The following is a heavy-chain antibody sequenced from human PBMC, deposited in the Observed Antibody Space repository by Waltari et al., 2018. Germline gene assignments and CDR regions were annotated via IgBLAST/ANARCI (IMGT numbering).Heavy chain of an antibody. J-gene: IGHJ5*02. CDR1: GYTFTDYY. CDR3: ATDRRCSGGSCYYSWFDP. V-gene: IGHV1-69-2*01. Sequence: EVQLVQSGAEVKKPGATVKISCKVSGYTFTDYYMHWVQQAPGKGLEWMGLVDPEDGKTIYSSKFQGRVTITADTSTYTAYMKLSSLRSDDTAVYYCATDRRCSGGSCYYSWFDPWGQGTLVTVSS. D-gene: IGHD2-15*01. CDR2: VDPEDGKT.